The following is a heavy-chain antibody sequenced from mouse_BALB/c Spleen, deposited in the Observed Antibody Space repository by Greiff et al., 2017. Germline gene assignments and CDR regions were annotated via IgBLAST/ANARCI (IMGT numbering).Heavy chain of an antibody. D-gene: IGHD1-1*01. CDR2: ISSGSSTI. CDR3: ARSGITTVSDY. Sequence: EVHLVESGGGLVQPGGSRKLSCAASGFTFSSFGMHWVRQAPEKGLEWVAYISSGSSTIYYADTVKGRFTISRDNPKNTLFLQMTSLRSEDTAMYYCARSGITTVSDYWGQGTTLTVAS. J-gene: IGHJ2*01. V-gene: IGHV5-17*02. CDR1: GFTFSSFG.